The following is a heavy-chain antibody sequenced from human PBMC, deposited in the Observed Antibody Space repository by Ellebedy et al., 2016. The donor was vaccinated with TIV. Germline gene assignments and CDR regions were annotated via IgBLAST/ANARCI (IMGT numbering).Heavy chain of an antibody. CDR1: GFPFSSFE. CDR2: ISSSGTTK. Sequence: PGGSLRLSCAASGFPFSSFEFNWVRQSPGKGLEWVSYISSSGTTKYYADSVKGRFTISRDNAKNSLYLQMNSLRAEDKAVYYCAAAHYYFYGKDVWGQGTRVTVSS. V-gene: IGHV3-48*03. J-gene: IGHJ6*02. CDR3: AAAHYYFYGKDV. D-gene: IGHD2-15*01.